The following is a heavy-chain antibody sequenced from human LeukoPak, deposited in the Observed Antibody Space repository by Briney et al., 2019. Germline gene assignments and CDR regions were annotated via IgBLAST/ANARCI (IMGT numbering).Heavy chain of an antibody. J-gene: IGHJ4*02. CDR1: GGSISSYY. D-gene: IGHD5/OR15-5a*01. V-gene: IGHV4-59*08. CDR2: IYYSGST. CDR3: ARQSSTYGSYCFDY. Sequence: SETLSLTCTVSGGSISSYYWSWIRQPPGKGLEWIGYIYYSGSTNYNPSLKSRVTISVDTSKNQFSLKLSSVTAADTAVYYCARQSSTYGSYCFDYWGQGTLVTVSS.